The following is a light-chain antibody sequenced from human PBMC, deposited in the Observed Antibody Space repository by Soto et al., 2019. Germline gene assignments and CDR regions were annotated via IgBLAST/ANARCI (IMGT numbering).Light chain of an antibody. CDR1: QGISSY. CDR3: QHLDSYST. V-gene: IGKV1-9*01. CDR2: AAS. Sequence: DIQLTQSPSFLSASVGDRVTITCRASQGISSYLAWYQQKPGKAPKLLIYAASTLQSGVPSRFSGSESGTEFTLTSSSLQPEDFATYYCQHLDSYSTFGQGTRLEIK. J-gene: IGKJ5*01.